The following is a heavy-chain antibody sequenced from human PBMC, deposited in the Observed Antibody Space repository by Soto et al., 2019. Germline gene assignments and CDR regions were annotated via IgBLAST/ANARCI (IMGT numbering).Heavy chain of an antibody. J-gene: IGHJ2*01. D-gene: IGHD2-21*01. CDR1: GFTFSNYA. Sequence: QVQLVESGGGVVQPGRSLRLSCAVSGFTFSNYAMHWVRQAPGKGLEWVAIVSHDGNNQYYADSAKGRFTISRDNSENTLNLQVTSVRSEDTAVFYCARDGATEMWRPWYFDLWGRGTLVTVSS. CDR3: ARDGATEMWRPWYFDL. V-gene: IGHV3-30-3*01. CDR2: VSHDGNNQ.